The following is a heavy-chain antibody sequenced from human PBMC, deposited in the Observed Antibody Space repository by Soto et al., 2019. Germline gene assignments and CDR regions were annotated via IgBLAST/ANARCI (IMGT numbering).Heavy chain of an antibody. CDR2: IYYTGST. D-gene: IGHD6-6*01. J-gene: IGHJ4*02. CDR1: GASVSSGGYY. V-gene: IGHV4-61*08. Sequence: PSETLSLTCSGSGASVSSGGYYWTWIRQPPGKGLELIGYIYYTGSTTYNPSLKSRVNISADTSKNQFSLKLTSVTAADTAIYYCARAGRYTSSYWGQGTLVTVSS. CDR3: ARAGRYTSSY.